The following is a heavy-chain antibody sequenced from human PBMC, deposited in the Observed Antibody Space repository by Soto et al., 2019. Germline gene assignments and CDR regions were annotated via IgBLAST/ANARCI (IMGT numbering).Heavy chain of an antibody. J-gene: IGHJ5*02. CDR3: ARVLGYRGSRFDP. Sequence: PSETLSLTCTVSGGSISSYYWSWIRQPSGKGLEWIGYIYYSGSTNYNPSLKSRVTISVDTSKNQFSLKLSSVTAADTAVYYCARVLGYRGSRFDPWGQGTLVTVSS. V-gene: IGHV4-59*01. D-gene: IGHD4-4*01. CDR1: GGSISSYY. CDR2: IYYSGST.